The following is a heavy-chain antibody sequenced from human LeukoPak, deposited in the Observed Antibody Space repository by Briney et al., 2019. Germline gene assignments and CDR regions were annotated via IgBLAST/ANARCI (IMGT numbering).Heavy chain of an antibody. CDR1: GGSISSSSYY. D-gene: IGHD3-3*01. CDR2: IYYSGST. Sequence: SETLSLTCTVSGGSISSSSYYWGWLRQPPGKGLEWIGSIYYSGSTYYNPSLKSRVTISVDTSKNQFSLKLSSVTAADTAVYYCARERKADFWSGNDAFDIWGQGTMVTVSS. J-gene: IGHJ3*02. CDR3: ARERKADFWSGNDAFDI. V-gene: IGHV4-39*07.